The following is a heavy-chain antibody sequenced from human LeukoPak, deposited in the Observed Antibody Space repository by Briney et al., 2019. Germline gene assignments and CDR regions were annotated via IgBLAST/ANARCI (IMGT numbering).Heavy chain of an antibody. Sequence: GESLKISCKGSGYSFTNYWIGWVRQMPGKGLKWMGIIYPGDSDARYSPSFQGQVTISADKSISTAYLQWSSLKASDTAMYYCARRRDLYSGSYYPFDYWGQGALVTVSS. CDR1: GYSFTNYW. CDR3: ARRRDLYSGSYYPFDY. V-gene: IGHV5-51*01. J-gene: IGHJ4*02. D-gene: IGHD1-26*01. CDR2: IYPGDSDA.